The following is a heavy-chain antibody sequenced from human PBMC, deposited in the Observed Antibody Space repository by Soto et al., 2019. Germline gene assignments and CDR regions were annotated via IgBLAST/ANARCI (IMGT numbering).Heavy chain of an antibody. J-gene: IGHJ4*02. CDR2: IYYSGGA. D-gene: IGHD7-27*01. V-gene: IGHV4-59*08. Sequence: QVQLQESGPGLVKPSETLSLTCIVSGGSISGYYWSWIRQPPGERLQWIADIYYSGGAKYNPSLKSRVTISVDTSRNQFSLRLSSVTAADTALYYCARHLGKWGWDYWGQGILVTVSS. CDR1: GGSISGYY. CDR3: ARHLGKWGWDY.